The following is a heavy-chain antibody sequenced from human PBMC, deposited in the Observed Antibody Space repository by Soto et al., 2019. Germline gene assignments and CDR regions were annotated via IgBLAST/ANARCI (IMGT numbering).Heavy chain of an antibody. Sequence: QVQLVQSGAEVKKPGSSVKVSCKASGGTFSSYAISWVRQAPGQGLEWMGGISPIFGTANYAQKFQGRVTITADESTSTAYMELSSLRSEDTAVYYCATEIAAAGTRYYYGMDVWGQGTTVTVSS. J-gene: IGHJ6*02. CDR1: GGTFSSYA. CDR2: ISPIFGTA. CDR3: ATEIAAAGTRYYYGMDV. V-gene: IGHV1-69*12. D-gene: IGHD6-13*01.